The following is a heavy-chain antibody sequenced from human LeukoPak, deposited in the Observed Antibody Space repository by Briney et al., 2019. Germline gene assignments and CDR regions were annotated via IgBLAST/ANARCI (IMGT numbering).Heavy chain of an antibody. Sequence: SETLSLTCAVYGGSFSGYYWSWIRQPPGKGLEWIGEINHSGSTNYNPSLKSRVTISVDTSKNPFSLKLSSVTAADTAVYYCARTDDSIVLGAFDIWGQGTMVTVSS. J-gene: IGHJ3*02. CDR3: ARTDDSIVLGAFDI. V-gene: IGHV4-34*01. D-gene: IGHD1-26*01. CDR1: GGSFSGYY. CDR2: INHSGST.